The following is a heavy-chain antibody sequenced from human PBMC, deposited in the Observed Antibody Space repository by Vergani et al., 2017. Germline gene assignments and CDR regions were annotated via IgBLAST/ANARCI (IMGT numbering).Heavy chain of an antibody. D-gene: IGHD3-22*01. CDR3: ARLSYDTTPYLQGGYDC. Sequence: EVQLAESGGGLVQPGGSLRLSCAASEFTFSSYAMSWVRQAPGKGLEWVSAISGSGGSTYYADSVKGRFTISRDNSKNSLYLQMNSLRAEDTAVYYCARLSYDTTPYLQGGYDCWGQGPLVSVSS. CDR1: EFTFSSYA. CDR2: ISGSGGST. J-gene: IGHJ4*02. V-gene: IGHV3-23*04.